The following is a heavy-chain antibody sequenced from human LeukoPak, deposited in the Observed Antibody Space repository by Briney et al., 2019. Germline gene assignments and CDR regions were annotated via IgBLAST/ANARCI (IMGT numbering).Heavy chain of an antibody. D-gene: IGHD4-17*01. CDR3: ARAAGWYYGDFDY. V-gene: IGHV4-39*07. CDR1: GGSISSSSYY. CDR2: IYYSGST. Sequence: SQTLSLTCTVSGGSISSSSYYWGWIRQPPGKGLEWIGSIYYSGSTYYNPSLKSRVTISVDTSKNQFSLKLSSVTAADTAVYYCARAAGWYYGDFDYWGQGTLVTVSS. J-gene: IGHJ4*02.